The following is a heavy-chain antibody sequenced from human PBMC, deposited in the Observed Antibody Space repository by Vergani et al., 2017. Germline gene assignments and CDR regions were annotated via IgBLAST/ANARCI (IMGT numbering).Heavy chain of an antibody. CDR1: GFTFSSYA. Sequence: EVQRLESGGGLVQPGGSLRLSCAASGFTFSSYAMSWVRQAPGKGLEWVSAISGSGGSTYYADSVKGRFTISRDNSKNTLYLQMNSLRAEDTAVYYCANQRGRGYSYGYSYWGQGTLVTVSS. D-gene: IGHD5-18*01. V-gene: IGHV3-23*01. J-gene: IGHJ4*02. CDR3: ANQRGRGYSYGYSY. CDR2: ISGSGGST.